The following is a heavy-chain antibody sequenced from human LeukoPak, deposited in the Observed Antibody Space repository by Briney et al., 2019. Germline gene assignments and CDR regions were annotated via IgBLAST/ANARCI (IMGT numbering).Heavy chain of an antibody. D-gene: IGHD4-23*01. CDR1: GYTFTSYD. CDR2: MNPNSGNT. V-gene: IGHV1-18*01. J-gene: IGHJ1*01. Sequence: ASVKVSCKASGYTFTSYDINWVRQATGQGLEWMGWMNPNSGNTNYAQKLQGRVTMTTDTSTSTAYMELRSLRSDDTAVYYCARGAPGTVVKGYFQHWGQGTLVTVSS. CDR3: ARGAPGTVVKGYFQH.